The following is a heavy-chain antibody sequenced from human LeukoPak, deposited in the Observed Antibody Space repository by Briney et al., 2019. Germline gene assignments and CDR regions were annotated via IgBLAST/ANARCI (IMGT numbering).Heavy chain of an antibody. CDR3: ARKGLGVYDY. J-gene: IGHJ4*02. D-gene: IGHD3-16*01. CDR1: GYSFTNYW. V-gene: IGHV5-51*01. CDR2: VYPGDSGA. Sequence: GESLKISCKGSGYSFTNYWIGWVRQMPGKGLKWMGIVYPGDSGARYSPSFQGQVTISADKSISTAYLQWSSLKASDTAMYYCARKGLGVYDYWGQGTLVTVSS.